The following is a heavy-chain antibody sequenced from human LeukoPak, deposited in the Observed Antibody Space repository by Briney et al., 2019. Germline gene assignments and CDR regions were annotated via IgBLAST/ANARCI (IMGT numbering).Heavy chain of an antibody. CDR1: GGSISSGGYY. D-gene: IGHD1-26*01. V-gene: IGHV4-30-4*01. CDR2: IYYSGST. J-gene: IGHJ6*02. Sequence: PSETLSLTCAVSGGSISSGGYYWSWIRQPPGKGLEWIGYIYYSGSTYYNPSLKSRVTISVDTSKNQFSLKLSSVTAADTAVYYCARAGDTYYYYGMDVWGQGTTVTVSS. CDR3: ARAGDTYYYYGMDV.